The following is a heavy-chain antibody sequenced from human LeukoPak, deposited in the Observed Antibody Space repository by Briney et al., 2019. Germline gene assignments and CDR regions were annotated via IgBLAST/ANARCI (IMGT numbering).Heavy chain of an antibody. CDR3: TTGPVRYFDWSPPPFDY. CDR1: GFTFSNAS. V-gene: IGHV3-15*01. J-gene: IGHJ4*02. D-gene: IGHD3-9*01. CDR2: IKSKTDGGTT. Sequence: GGSLRLSCAASGFTFSNASMSWVRQAPGKGLEWVGRIKSKTDGGTTDYAAPVKGRFTISRDDSKNTLYLQMNSLKTEDTAVYYCTTGPVRYFDWSPPPFDYWGQGTLVTVSS.